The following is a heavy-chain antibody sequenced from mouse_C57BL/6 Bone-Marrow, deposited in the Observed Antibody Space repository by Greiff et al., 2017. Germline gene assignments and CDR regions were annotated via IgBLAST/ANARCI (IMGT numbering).Heavy chain of an antibody. Sequence: QVQLQQPGAELVKPGASVKLSCKASGYTFTSYWMQWVKQRPGQGLEWIGEIDPSDSYNNYNQKFKGKATLPVDTSSSTAYMQLSSLTSEDSAVYYCARPPYYYGSSGFAYWGQGTLVTVSA. V-gene: IGHV1-50*01. J-gene: IGHJ3*01. CDR2: IDPSDSYN. CDR3: ARPPYYYGSSGFAY. CDR1: GYTFTSYW. D-gene: IGHD1-1*01.